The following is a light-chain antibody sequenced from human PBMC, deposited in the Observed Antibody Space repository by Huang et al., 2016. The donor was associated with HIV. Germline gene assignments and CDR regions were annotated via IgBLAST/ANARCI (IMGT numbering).Light chain of an antibody. V-gene: IGKV3-20*01. CDR2: GAV. J-gene: IGKJ4*01. CDR1: QIVSSTY. CDR3: QQYGSSPLT. Sequence: EVVLTQSPGTLSLSPGERATLSCRASQIVSSTYLSWYQQKPGQDPRLIIYGAVNRATGIPDRFSGSGSGTDFTLTISGLEPEDFALYYCQQYGSSPLTFGGGTKVEIK.